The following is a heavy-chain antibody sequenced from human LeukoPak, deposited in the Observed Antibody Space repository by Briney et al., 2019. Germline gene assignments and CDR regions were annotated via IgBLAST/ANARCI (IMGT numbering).Heavy chain of an antibody. CDR3: ARGPLTTVTTFWLEDAFDI. CDR2: ISAYNGNT. J-gene: IGHJ3*02. V-gene: IGHV1-18*01. D-gene: IGHD4-4*01. Sequence: WASVKVSCKASGYTFTSYGISWVRQAPGQGLKWMGWISAYNGNTNYAQKLQGRVTMTTDTSTSTAYMELRSLRSDDTAVYYCARGPLTTVTTFWLEDAFDIWGQGTMVTVSS. CDR1: GYTFTSYG.